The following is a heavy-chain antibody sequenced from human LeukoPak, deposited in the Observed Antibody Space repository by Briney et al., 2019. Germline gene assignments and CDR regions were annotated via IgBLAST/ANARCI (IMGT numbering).Heavy chain of an antibody. CDR3: AKESGKYCSSTSCYPYDY. D-gene: IGHD2-2*01. CDR1: GFTFSSYA. CDR2: ISGSGGST. Sequence: PGGSLRLSCAASGFTFSSYAMSWVRQAPGKGLEWVSAISGSGGSTYYADSVKGRFTISRDNSKNTLYLQMNSLRAEDTAVYYCAKESGKYCSSTSCYPYDYWGQGTLVTVSS. V-gene: IGHV3-23*01. J-gene: IGHJ4*02.